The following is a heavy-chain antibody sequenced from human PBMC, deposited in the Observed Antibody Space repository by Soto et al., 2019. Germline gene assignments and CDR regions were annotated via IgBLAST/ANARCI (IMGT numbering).Heavy chain of an antibody. J-gene: IGHJ4*02. CDR2: TYYRSKWNY. V-gene: IGHV6-1*01. CDR3: ARDPPDFNSGLDY. CDR1: GDSVSNKGAT. Sequence: SQTLSLTCVISGDSVSNKGATWNWVRLSPSRGLEWLGRTYYRSKWNYDYAISVKSRISINPDTSKNQFSLQLNSVTPEDTAVYYWARDPPDFNSGLDYWGQGTVVTVSS. D-gene: IGHD1-26*01.